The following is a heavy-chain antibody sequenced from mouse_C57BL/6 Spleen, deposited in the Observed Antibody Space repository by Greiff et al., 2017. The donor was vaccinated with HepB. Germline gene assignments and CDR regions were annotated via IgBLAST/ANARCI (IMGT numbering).Heavy chain of an antibody. Sequence: VQLQQSGAELVRPGPSVKVSCKASGYAFTNYLIEWVKQRPGQGLEWIGVINPGSGGTNYNEKFKGKATLTADKSSSTAYMQLSSLTSEDSAVYFCARSTGNPFAYWGQGTLVTVSA. CDR3: ARSTGNPFAY. D-gene: IGHD4-1*01. CDR1: GYAFTNYL. J-gene: IGHJ3*01. CDR2: INPGSGGT. V-gene: IGHV1-54*01.